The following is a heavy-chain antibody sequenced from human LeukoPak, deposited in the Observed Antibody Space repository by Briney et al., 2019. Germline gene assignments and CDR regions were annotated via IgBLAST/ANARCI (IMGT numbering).Heavy chain of an antibody. J-gene: IGHJ4*02. CDR1: GYTFTGYY. Sequence: ASVKVSCKASGYTFTGYYMHWVRQAPGQGLELMGWINPNSGGTNYAQKFQGRVTMTRDTSISTAYMELSRLRSDDTAVYYCARSRSGSGSYLAYWGQGTLVTVSS. CDR2: INPNSGGT. V-gene: IGHV1-2*02. CDR3: ARSRSGSGSYLAY. D-gene: IGHD3-10*01.